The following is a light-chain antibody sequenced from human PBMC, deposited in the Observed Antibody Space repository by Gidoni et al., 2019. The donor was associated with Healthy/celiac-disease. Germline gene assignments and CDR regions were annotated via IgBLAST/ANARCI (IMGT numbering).Light chain of an antibody. Sequence: QSALTKPASVSGSPGQSITISCTGTSSDVGGYKYVSWYQQNTGKAPKLMIYDVINRPSGVSNRFSGSKSGNTASLTISGLQAEDEAYYYCSSYTSSITLYVFGTGTKVTVL. CDR3: SSYTSSITLYV. J-gene: IGLJ1*01. V-gene: IGLV2-14*03. CDR1: SSDVGGYKY. CDR2: DVI.